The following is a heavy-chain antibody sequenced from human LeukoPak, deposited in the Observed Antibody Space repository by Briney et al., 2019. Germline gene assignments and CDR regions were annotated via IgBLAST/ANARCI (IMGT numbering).Heavy chain of an antibody. CDR3: ARDTPQQDTAMALYYFDY. J-gene: IGHJ4*02. V-gene: IGHV1-46*01. CDR2: INPSGGST. CDR1: GYTFTSYY. D-gene: IGHD5-18*01. Sequence: GASVKVSCKASGYTFTSYYMHWVRQAPGQGLEWMGIINPSGGSTSYAQKFQGRVTMTRDTSTSTVYMELSSLRSEDTAVYYCARDTPQQDTAMALYYFDYWGQGTLLTVSS.